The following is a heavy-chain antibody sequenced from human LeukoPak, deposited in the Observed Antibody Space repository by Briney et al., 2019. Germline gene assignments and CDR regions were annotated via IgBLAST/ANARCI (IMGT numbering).Heavy chain of an antibody. D-gene: IGHD2-21*02. CDR1: GYIFTGYY. Sequence: ASVKVSCKASGYIFTGYYMYWVRQAPGQGLEWMGRINPDSGGTEYAQKFQGRVTMTRDTSISTAYMELSRLRSDDTAVYYCARVFCGGDCYQDWFDPWGQGTLVTVSS. CDR2: INPDSGGT. CDR3: ARVFCGGDCYQDWFDP. J-gene: IGHJ5*02. V-gene: IGHV1-2*06.